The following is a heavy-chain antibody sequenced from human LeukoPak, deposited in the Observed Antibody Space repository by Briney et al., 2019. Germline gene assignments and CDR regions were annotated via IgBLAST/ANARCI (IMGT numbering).Heavy chain of an antibody. CDR2: IIPIFGTA. J-gene: IGHJ4*02. V-gene: IGHV1-69*13. CDR1: GGTFSSYA. Sequence: SVKVSCKASGGTFSSYAISWVRQAPGQGLEWMGGIIPIFGTANYAQKFQGRVTITADESTSTAYMELSSLRSEDTAVYYCARDTFPYGSGSYMDYWGQGTLVTVSS. CDR3: ARDTFPYGSGSYMDY. D-gene: IGHD3-10*01.